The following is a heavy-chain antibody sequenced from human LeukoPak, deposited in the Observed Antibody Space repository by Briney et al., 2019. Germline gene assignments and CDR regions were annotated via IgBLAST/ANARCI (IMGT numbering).Heavy chain of an antibody. J-gene: IGHJ2*01. CDR2: IYSGGST. V-gene: IGHV3-53*01. Sequence: PGGSLRLSCAASGFTVSSNYMSWVRQAPRKGLEWVSVIYSGGSTYYADSVKGRFTISRDNSENTLYLQMNGLRAEDTAVYYCARERGDTSGFYYNYWYFDLWGRGTLVTVSS. D-gene: IGHD3-22*01. CDR1: GFTVSSNY. CDR3: ARERGDTSGFYYNYWYFDL.